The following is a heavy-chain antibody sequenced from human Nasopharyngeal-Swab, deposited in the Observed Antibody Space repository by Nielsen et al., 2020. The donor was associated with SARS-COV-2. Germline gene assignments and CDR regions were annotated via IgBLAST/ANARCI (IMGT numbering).Heavy chain of an antibody. CDR1: GGTFSSYA. Sequence: SVKVSCKASGGTFSSYAISWVRQAPVQGLEWMGGIIPIFGTANYAQKFQGRVTITADESTSTAYMELSSLRSEDTAVYYCARDRGSYGYFKYHYYYMDVWGKGTTVTVSS. V-gene: IGHV1-69*13. CDR2: IIPIFGTA. J-gene: IGHJ6*03. CDR3: ARDRGSYGYFKYHYYYMDV. D-gene: IGHD5-18*01.